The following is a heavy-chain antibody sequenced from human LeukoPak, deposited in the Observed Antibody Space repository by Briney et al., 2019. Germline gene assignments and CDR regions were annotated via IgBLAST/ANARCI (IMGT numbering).Heavy chain of an antibody. D-gene: IGHD5-18*01. Sequence: GGSLRLSCAASGFTFSSYAMHWVRQAPGKGLEWVAVISYDGSNKYYADSVKGRFTISRENAKNSLYLQMNSLRAGDTAVYYCARGSIAVGYSYGYSFYFDYWGQGTLVTVSS. V-gene: IGHV3-30*14. CDR1: GFTFSSYA. J-gene: IGHJ4*02. CDR3: ARGSIAVGYSYGYSFYFDY. CDR2: ISYDGSNK.